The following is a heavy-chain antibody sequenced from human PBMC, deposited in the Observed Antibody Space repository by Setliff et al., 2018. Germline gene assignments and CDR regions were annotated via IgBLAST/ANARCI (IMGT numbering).Heavy chain of an antibody. V-gene: IGHV3-48*01. CDR3: TKTRGITYYYYYMDV. D-gene: IGHD6-13*01. J-gene: IGHJ6*03. CDR1: GFTFSSYN. CDR2: INSRSSTI. Sequence: GGSLRLSCAASGFTFSSYNMDWVRQAPGKGLEWVSYINSRSSTIFYADSVKGRFTISRDNAKNSLYLQMNSLRVEDTAVYYCTKTRGITYYYYYMDVWGKGTAVTVSS.